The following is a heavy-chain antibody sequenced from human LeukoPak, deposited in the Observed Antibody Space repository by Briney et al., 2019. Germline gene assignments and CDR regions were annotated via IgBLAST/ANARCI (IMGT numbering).Heavy chain of an antibody. CDR2: ISSDGSST. CDR3: ARVAPTVVDY. Sequence: GSLRLSCAASGFTFSNYWMHWVRQARGKGLVWVSRISSDGSSTNYADSVKGRFTISRDNAKNTLYLQMNGLRAEDTAVYYCARVAPTVVDYWGQGTLVTVSS. D-gene: IGHD4-23*01. J-gene: IGHJ4*02. V-gene: IGHV3-74*01. CDR1: GFTFSNYW.